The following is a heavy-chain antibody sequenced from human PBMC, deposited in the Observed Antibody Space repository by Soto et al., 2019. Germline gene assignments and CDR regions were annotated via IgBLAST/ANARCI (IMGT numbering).Heavy chain of an antibody. CDR3: ARVRWSVAAPGHFDY. Sequence: QVQLQESGPGLVKPSETLSLTCTVSGGSISSYYWSWIRQPPGKGLEWIGYIYYSGSTNYNPSLKRQVTIAVYTSKNQGSLKLSSVTAADTAVYYCARVRWSVAAPGHFDYWGQGTLVTVSS. V-gene: IGHV4-59*01. D-gene: IGHD6-19*01. CDR2: IYYSGST. CDR1: GGSISSYY. J-gene: IGHJ4*02.